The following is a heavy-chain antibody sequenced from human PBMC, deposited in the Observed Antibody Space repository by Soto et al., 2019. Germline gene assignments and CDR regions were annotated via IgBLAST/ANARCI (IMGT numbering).Heavy chain of an antibody. Sequence: SETLSLTCAVYGGSFSGYYWSWIRQPPGKGLEWIGEINHSGSTNYNPSLKSRVTISVDTSKNQFSLKLSSVTAADTAVYYCARGTGRTYYYGSGSYYNSYYYYGMDVWGQGTTVTVSS. J-gene: IGHJ6*02. V-gene: IGHV4-34*01. CDR3: ARGTGRTYYYGSGSYYNSYYYYGMDV. D-gene: IGHD3-10*01. CDR1: GGSFSGYY. CDR2: INHSGST.